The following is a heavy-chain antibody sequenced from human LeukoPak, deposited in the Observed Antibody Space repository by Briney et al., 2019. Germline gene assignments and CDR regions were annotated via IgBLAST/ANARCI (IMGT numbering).Heavy chain of an antibody. CDR2: IIPILGIA. CDR3: AGDTPYYGSGSPALDY. V-gene: IGHV1-69*04. D-gene: IGHD3-10*01. Sequence: GSSVKVSCKASGGTFSSYAISWVRQAPGQGLEWMGRIIPILGIANYAQKFQGRVTITADKSTSTAYMELSSLRSEDTAVYYCAGDTPYYGSGSPALDYWGQGTLVTVSS. J-gene: IGHJ4*02. CDR1: GGTFSSYA.